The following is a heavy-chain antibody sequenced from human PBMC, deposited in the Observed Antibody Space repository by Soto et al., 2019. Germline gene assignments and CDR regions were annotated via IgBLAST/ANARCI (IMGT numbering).Heavy chain of an antibody. Sequence: ASETLSLTCAVYGGSFSGYYWSWIRQPPGKGLEWIGEINHSGSTNYNPSLKSRVTISVDTSKNQFSLKLSSVTAADTAVYYCARCQYCYDSSHFQHWGQGTLVTVSS. CDR2: INHSGST. V-gene: IGHV4-34*01. CDR3: ARCQYCYDSSHFQH. J-gene: IGHJ1*01. D-gene: IGHD3-22*01. CDR1: GGSFSGYY.